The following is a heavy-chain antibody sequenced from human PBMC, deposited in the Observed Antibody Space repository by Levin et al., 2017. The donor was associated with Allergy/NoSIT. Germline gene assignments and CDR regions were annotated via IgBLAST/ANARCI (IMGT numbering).Heavy chain of an antibody. Sequence: PGGSLRLSCAASGFTFSSYGMHWVRQAPGKGLEWVAVIWYDGSNKYYADSVKGRFTISRDNSKNTLYLQMNSLRAEDTAVYYCARDYGYSYGHFDYWGQGTLVTVSS. CDR3: ARDYGYSYGHFDY. CDR1: GFTFSSYG. D-gene: IGHD5-18*01. CDR2: IWYDGSNK. J-gene: IGHJ4*02. V-gene: IGHV3-33*01.